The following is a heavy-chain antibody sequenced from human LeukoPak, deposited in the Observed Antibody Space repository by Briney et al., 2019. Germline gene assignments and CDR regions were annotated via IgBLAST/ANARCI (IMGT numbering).Heavy chain of an antibody. V-gene: IGHV4-39*07. CDR2: INHSGST. Sequence: SETLSLTCTVSGGSISSSSYYWGWIRQPPGKGLEWIGEINHSGSTNYNPSLKSRVTISVDTSKNQFSLKLSSVTAADTAVYYCARGWGFRYWGQGTLVTVSS. D-gene: IGHD2-21*01. CDR1: GGSISSSSYY. CDR3: ARGWGFRY. J-gene: IGHJ4*02.